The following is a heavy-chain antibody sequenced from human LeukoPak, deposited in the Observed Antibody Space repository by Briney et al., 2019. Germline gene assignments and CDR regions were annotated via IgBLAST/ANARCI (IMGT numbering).Heavy chain of an antibody. CDR3: AREALGGGGY. CDR2: IYSSGST. Sequence: GGSLILSCAASGFSFRNAWMSWVRQAPGKGLEWVSIIYSSGSTYYAASVKGRFTISRDNSKNTLYLQMNSLRAEDTAVYHCAREALGGGGYWGQGTLVTVSS. CDR1: GFSFRNAW. V-gene: IGHV3-66*01. J-gene: IGHJ4*02. D-gene: IGHD3-10*01.